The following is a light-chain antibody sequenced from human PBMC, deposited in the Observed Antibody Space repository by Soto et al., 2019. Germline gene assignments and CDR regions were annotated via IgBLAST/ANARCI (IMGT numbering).Light chain of an antibody. V-gene: IGKV1-5*03. J-gene: IGKJ1*01. CDR1: QSISSW. CDR2: AAS. CDR3: HQYKSYSWT. Sequence: DIQMTQSPSTLSASVGDRVIITCRASQSISSWLAWYQQKPGKAPKLLIYAASSLDRGVPSRFSGSGSGTEFTLTISSLQPDDFATYYCHQYKSYSWTLGPGTRVETK.